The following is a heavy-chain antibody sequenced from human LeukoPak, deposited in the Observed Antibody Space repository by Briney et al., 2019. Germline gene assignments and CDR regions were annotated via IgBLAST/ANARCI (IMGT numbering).Heavy chain of an antibody. D-gene: IGHD2-15*01. CDR1: GGSISSYY. CDR3: ARTSYYCSGGSCYHCYFDY. J-gene: IGHJ4*02. V-gene: IGHV4-4*07. CDR2: IYTSGST. Sequence: SETLSLTCTVSGGSISSYYWSWIRQPAGKGLEWIGRIYTSGSTNYNPSLKSRVTMSVDTSKNQFSLKLSSVTAADTAVYYCARTSYYCSGGSCYHCYFDYWGQGTLVTVSS.